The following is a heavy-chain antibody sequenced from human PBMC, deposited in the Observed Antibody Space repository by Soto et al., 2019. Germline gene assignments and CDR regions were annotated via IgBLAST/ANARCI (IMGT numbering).Heavy chain of an antibody. CDR3: ARDRGSNGWFHC. Sequence: SQTLSLTCAISGDTVSSNSAAWNWLRQSPSRGLEWLGRTYYRSDWYHDYAVSVKSRITINRDTSENQFSLHLNSVTPDDTAVYYCARDRGSNGWFHCWGQGTLVTVST. CDR2: TYYRSDWYH. V-gene: IGHV6-1*01. D-gene: IGHD6-19*01. CDR1: GDTVSSNSAA. J-gene: IGHJ4*02.